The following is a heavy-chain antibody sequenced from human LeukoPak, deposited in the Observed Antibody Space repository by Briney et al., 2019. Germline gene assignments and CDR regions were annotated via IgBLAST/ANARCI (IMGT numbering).Heavy chain of an antibody. CDR1: GFTFSSYD. J-gene: IGHJ3*02. V-gene: IGHV3-13*01. Sequence: GGSLRLSCAASGFTFSSYDMHWVRQAPGKGLESVSAIGTAGDTYYPGSVKGRFTVSRENAKNSLYLQMNSLRAGDTAVYYCARESSHISGAFDIWGQGTMVTVSS. CDR2: IGTAGDT. CDR3: ARESSHISGAFDI. D-gene: IGHD6-6*01.